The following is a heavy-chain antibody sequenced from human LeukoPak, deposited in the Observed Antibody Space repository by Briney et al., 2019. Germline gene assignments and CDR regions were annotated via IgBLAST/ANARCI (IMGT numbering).Heavy chain of an antibody. CDR1: GFTFSSYG. D-gene: IGHD2/OR15-2a*01. Sequence: GRSLRLSCAASGFTFSSYGMHWVRQAPGKGLEWVAVIWYDGSNKYYADSVKGRFTTSGDNSKNTLYLQMNSLRAEDTAVYYCARDFYSTTAYGMDVWGQGTTVTVSS. V-gene: IGHV3-33*01. CDR2: IWYDGSNK. J-gene: IGHJ6*02. CDR3: ARDFYSTTAYGMDV.